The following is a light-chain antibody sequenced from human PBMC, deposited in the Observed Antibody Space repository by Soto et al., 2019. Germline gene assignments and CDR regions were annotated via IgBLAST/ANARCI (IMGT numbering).Light chain of an antibody. CDR2: GAS. V-gene: IGKV3-20*01. CDR3: QQYGSSART. J-gene: IGKJ1*01. CDR1: QSVSSN. Sequence: ERVMTQSPAALGVSPGERATLSCRASQSVSSNLAWYQQKPGQAPRLLIYGASTRATGIPDMFSGSGSGTDFTLTISRLEPEDFAVYDCQQYGSSARTFGQGTKGGIK.